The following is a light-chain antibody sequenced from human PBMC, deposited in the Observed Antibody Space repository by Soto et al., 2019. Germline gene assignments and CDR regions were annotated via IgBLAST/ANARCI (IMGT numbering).Light chain of an antibody. J-gene: IGLJ2*01. V-gene: IGLV2-14*01. Sequence: QSVLTQPASVSGSPGQSITISCTGTSSDVGGYNYVSWYQQHPGKAPKLMIYDVSNRPSGVSNRFSGSKSGNTAYLTISGLPAEDEADYYCRSYTSSSTLVFGGGTKRTVL. CDR3: RSYTSSSTLV. CDR1: SSDVGGYNY. CDR2: DVS.